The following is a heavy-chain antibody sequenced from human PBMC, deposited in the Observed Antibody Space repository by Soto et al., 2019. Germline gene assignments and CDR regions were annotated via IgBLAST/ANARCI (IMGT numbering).Heavy chain of an antibody. CDR1: GDSVSSNSAA. J-gene: IGHJ4*02. CDR3: ARAEFNSSGAQNY. D-gene: IGHD6-19*01. V-gene: IGHV6-1*01. CDR2: TYYRSKWYN. Sequence: SQTLSLICVISGDSVSSNSAAWNWIRPSPSRGLEWLGRTYYRSKWYNDYAVSVKSRITINPDTSKNQFSLQLNSVTPEDTAVYYCARAEFNSSGAQNYWGQGTLVTVSS.